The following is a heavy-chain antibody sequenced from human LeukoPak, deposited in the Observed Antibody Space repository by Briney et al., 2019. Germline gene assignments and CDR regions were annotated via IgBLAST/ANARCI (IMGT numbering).Heavy chain of an antibody. CDR3: ARVRGVVTFSVAFDI. V-gene: IGHV3-21*01. J-gene: IGHJ3*02. Sequence: GGSLRLSCAASGFTFSSYSMNWVRQAPGKGLEWVSSISSSSSYIYYADSVKGRFTISRDNAKNSLYLQMNSLRAEDTAVYYCARVRGVVTFSVAFDIWGQGTMVTVSS. D-gene: IGHD2-21*02. CDR1: GFTFSSYS. CDR2: ISSSSSYI.